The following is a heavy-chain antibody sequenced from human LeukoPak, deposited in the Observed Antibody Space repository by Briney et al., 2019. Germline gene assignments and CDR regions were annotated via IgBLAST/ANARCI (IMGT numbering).Heavy chain of an antibody. V-gene: IGHV1-2*02. Sequence: ASLKVSCKASGYTFTDYYMLWVRQAPGQGLECMGWINPNSGGTNYAQKFKGRVTMTRDTSISTDYMELSRLRSDDTAVYYCARDIGYMVRGDTACYFDYWGRGTVVTVSS. CDR1: GYTFTDYY. CDR3: ARDIGYMVRGDTACYFDY. CDR2: INPNSGGT. J-gene: IGHJ4*02. D-gene: IGHD3-10*01.